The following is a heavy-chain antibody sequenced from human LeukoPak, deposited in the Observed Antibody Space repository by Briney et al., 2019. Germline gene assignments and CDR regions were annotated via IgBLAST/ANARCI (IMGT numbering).Heavy chain of an antibody. V-gene: IGHV3-49*04. CDR1: GFTFGDAY. CDR3: RPSRDLGSSWYF. D-gene: IGHD6-13*01. Sequence: GGSLRLSCTASGFTFGDAYMAWVRHAPGKGLEWIVFIRSIPFGGTTEYAASVKGRFIVSRDDSKATVYLQMNSLKTEDTAVYYCRPSRDLGSSWYFWGQGALVTVSS. CDR2: IRSIPFGGTT. J-gene: IGHJ4*02.